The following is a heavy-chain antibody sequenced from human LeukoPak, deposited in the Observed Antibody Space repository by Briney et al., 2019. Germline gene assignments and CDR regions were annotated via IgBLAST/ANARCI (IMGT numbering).Heavy chain of an antibody. D-gene: IGHD3-10*01. V-gene: IGHV4-34*01. Sequence: SETLSLTCAVYGGSFSGYYWSWIRQPPGKGLEWIGEINHSGSTNYNPSLKSRVTISVDTSKNQFSLKLSSVTAADTAVYYCARRRITMVRGVNWFDPRGQGTLVTVSS. J-gene: IGHJ5*02. CDR3: ARRRITMVRGVNWFDP. CDR2: INHSGST. CDR1: GGSFSGYY.